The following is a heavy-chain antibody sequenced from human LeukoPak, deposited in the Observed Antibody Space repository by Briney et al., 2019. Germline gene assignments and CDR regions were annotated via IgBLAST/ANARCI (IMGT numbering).Heavy chain of an antibody. CDR1: GFTFSDYY. Sequence: GGSLRLSWAASGFTFSDYYMSWIRQAPGKGLEWVSYISSRGSTIYYADSVKGRFTISRDNAKNSLYLQMNSLRAEDTAVYYCARDRYYYDSSGRPRAFDIWGQGTMVTVSS. J-gene: IGHJ3*02. D-gene: IGHD3-22*01. CDR2: ISSRGSTI. CDR3: ARDRYYYDSSGRPRAFDI. V-gene: IGHV3-11*04.